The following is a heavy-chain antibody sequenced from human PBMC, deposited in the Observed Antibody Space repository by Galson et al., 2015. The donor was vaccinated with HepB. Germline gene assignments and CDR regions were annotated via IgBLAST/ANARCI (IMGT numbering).Heavy chain of an antibody. CDR1: GFTFSGSA. V-gene: IGHV3-73*01. CDR2: IRSKASDYAT. CDR3: LRLGGLSGCSSS. D-gene: IGHD6-13*01. J-gene: IGHJ4*02. Sequence: SLRLSCAASGFTFSGSAIHWVRQASGKGPAWVGRIRSKASDYATAYAASLKGRFTISRDDSNNTAYLHMNSLKTEDTAVYYCLRLGGLSGCSSSWGQGTLVTVSS.